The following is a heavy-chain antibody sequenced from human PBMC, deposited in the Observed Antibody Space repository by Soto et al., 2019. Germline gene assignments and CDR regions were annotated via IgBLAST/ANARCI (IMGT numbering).Heavy chain of an antibody. Sequence: EVQLVESGGGLVQPGGSLRLSCAGSGFVFSSYWMHWVRQVPGKGLVWVSRITNDGSSTTYADSVNGRFTISRDNDKNTLYLQRNSLGAEDTAVYYCARGMQGSRYFDLWGRGTLVTVSS. V-gene: IGHV3-74*01. CDR3: ARGMQGSRYFDL. CDR1: GFVFSSYW. J-gene: IGHJ2*01. CDR2: ITNDGSST.